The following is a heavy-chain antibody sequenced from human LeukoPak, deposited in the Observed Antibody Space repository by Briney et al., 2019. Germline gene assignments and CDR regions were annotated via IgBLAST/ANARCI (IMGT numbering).Heavy chain of an antibody. CDR2: ISAYNGNT. CDR3: ARVGSHPHYYYYMDV. Sequence: GASVKVSCKASGYTFTSYGITWVRQAPGQGLEWRGWISAYNGNTNYAQKLQGRVTMTTDTSTSTAYMELRSLRSDDTAVYYCARVGSHPHYYYYMDVWGKGTTVTVSS. D-gene: IGHD1-26*01. J-gene: IGHJ6*03. V-gene: IGHV1-18*01. CDR1: GYTFTSYG.